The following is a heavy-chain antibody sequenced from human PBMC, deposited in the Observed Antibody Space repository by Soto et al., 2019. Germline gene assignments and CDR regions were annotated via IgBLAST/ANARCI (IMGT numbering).Heavy chain of an antibody. Sequence: EVQLLESGGGLVQPGGSLRLSCAASGFTFSSYAMSWVRQAPGKGLEWVSAISGSGGSTYYADSVKGRFTISRDNSKNTLYLQMNSLRAEDTAVYYCAKEALYYDILTGYLYYFDYWGQRTLVTVSS. CDR2: ISGSGGST. CDR1: GFTFSSYA. D-gene: IGHD3-9*01. J-gene: IGHJ4*02. CDR3: AKEALYYDILTGYLYYFDY. V-gene: IGHV3-23*01.